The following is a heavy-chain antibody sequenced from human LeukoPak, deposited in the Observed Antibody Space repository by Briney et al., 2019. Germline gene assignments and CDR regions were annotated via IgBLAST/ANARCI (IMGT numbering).Heavy chain of an antibody. CDR1: GGSITNYY. CDR3: ARGYYHFWSGWGTWFDP. D-gene: IGHD3-3*01. Sequence: SETLSLTCTVSGGSITNYYWSWIRQPPGKGLEWIGYIYYSGSTNYNPSLKSRVTISVDTSKNQFSLKLSSVTAADTAVYYCARGYYHFWSGWGTWFDPWGQGTLVTVSS. J-gene: IGHJ5*02. V-gene: IGHV4-59*12. CDR2: IYYSGST.